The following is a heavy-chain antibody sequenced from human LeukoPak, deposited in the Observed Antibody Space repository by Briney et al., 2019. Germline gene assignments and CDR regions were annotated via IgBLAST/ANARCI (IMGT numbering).Heavy chain of an antibody. V-gene: IGHV4-39*01. CDR1: GGSISSSSYY. CDR3: ARPSGSLHFDY. Sequence: PSETLSLTCTVSGGSISSSSYYWGWIRQPPGKGPEWIGSIYYSGSTYYNPSLKSRVTISVDTSKNQSSLKLSSVTAADTAVYYCARPSGSLHFDYWGQGTLVTVSS. D-gene: IGHD3-10*01. J-gene: IGHJ4*02. CDR2: IYYSGST.